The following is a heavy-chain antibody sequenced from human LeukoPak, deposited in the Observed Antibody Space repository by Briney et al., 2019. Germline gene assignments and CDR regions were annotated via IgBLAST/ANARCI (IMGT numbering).Heavy chain of an antibody. J-gene: IGHJ4*02. CDR3: ARHVYYYDSSGYYYFDY. CDR2: IYPGDSDT. Sequence: KCGESLKISCKGSGYSFTSYWIGWVRQMPGKGLEWMGIIYPGDSDTRYSPSFQGQVTISADKSISTAYLQWSSLKASDTAMYYCARHVYYYDSSGYYYFDYWGQGTLVTVSS. CDR1: GYSFTSYW. V-gene: IGHV5-51*01. D-gene: IGHD3-22*01.